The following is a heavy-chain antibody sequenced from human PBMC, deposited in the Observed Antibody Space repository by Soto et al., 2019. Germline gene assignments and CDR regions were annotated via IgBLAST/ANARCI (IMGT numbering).Heavy chain of an antibody. CDR3: ARRYGRYCDY. D-gene: IGHD4-17*01. CDR2: IYYSGST. J-gene: IGHJ4*02. V-gene: IGHV4-59*08. Sequence: QVQLQESGPGLVKPSETLSLTCTVSGGSISSYYWSWIRQPPGKGLEWIGYIYYSGSTNYNPSLKSRVTIAVDASKNQFSLKLSSVTVADTAVYYCARRYGRYCDYCGQGTLVTVSS. CDR1: GGSISSYY.